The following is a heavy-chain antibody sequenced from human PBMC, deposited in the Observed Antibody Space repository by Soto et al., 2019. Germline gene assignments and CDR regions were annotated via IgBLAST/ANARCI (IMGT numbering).Heavy chain of an antibody. D-gene: IGHD3-16*02. CDR1: RFTFSLSW. CDR3: ARGHYRNDPFDI. J-gene: IGHJ3*02. V-gene: IGHV3-74*01. CDR2: INSDGTTI. Sequence: GGSLRLSCAASRFTFSLSWMHWVRQAPGKVLMWISRINSDGTTINYADSVKGRFTISRDNAKNTLFLQMNSLRAEDTAVYYCARGHYRNDPFDIWGQGTMVTVSS.